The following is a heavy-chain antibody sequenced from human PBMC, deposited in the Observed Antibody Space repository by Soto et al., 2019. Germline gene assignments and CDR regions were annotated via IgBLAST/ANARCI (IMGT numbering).Heavy chain of an antibody. D-gene: IGHD6-6*01. J-gene: IGHJ6*02. V-gene: IGHV4-39*01. CDR1: GGSISSSSYY. CDR2: IYYSGST. Sequence: PSETLSLTCTVSGGSISSSSYYWGWIRQPPGKGLEWIGSIYYSGSTYYNPSLKSRVTISVDTSKNQFSLKLSSVTAADTAMYYCXRHRHSSSSLYYYGIDVWGQGTTVTVSS. CDR3: XRHRHSSSSLYYYGIDV.